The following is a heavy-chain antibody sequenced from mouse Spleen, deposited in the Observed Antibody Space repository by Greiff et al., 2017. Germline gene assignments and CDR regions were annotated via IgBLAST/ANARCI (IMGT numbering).Heavy chain of an antibody. D-gene: IGHD1-1*01. CDR2: IYPGNSDT. J-gene: IGHJ2*01. CDR3: KRGRLDTTGVAHFDY. CDR1: GYTFTSYW. Sequence: EVQLQQSGTVLARPGASVKMSCKTSGYTFTSYWMHWVKQRPGQGLAWIGAIYPGNSDTSYNQKFKGKANLTAVTSASTAYMELSSLTNEDSAVYYCKRGRLDTTGVAHFDYWGQGTTLTVSS. V-gene: IGHV1-5*01.